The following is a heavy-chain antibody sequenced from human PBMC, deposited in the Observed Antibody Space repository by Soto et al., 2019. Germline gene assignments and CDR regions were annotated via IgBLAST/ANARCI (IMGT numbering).Heavy chain of an antibody. J-gene: IGHJ4*02. D-gene: IGHD1-26*01. V-gene: IGHV3-23*01. CDR1: GFTFSSYA. CDR3: ARGGSRVWDLFDS. Sequence: EVQLLESGGGLVQPGGCLRLSCAASGFTFSSYAMSWVRQAPGKGLEWVSVISGSGAATHYADAVKGRFTISRDSLKNTVFLQMNTLGAEDTALYYCARGGSRVWDLFDSWGQGTLVTVSS. CDR2: ISGSGAAT.